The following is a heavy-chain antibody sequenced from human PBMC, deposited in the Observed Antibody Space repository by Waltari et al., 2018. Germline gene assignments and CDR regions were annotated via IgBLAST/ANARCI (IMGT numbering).Heavy chain of an antibody. V-gene: IGHV3-30-3*01. CDR3: ARDPRGDASFYYHMDV. CDR2: VSFDENIS. CDR1: GFSFRTYP. Sequence: QGQLVESGGGVVQPGRSLRLSCEVSGFSFRTYPMHWVRQAPGKGLEWVAVVSFDENISYYADSVKGRFTIARDNSESTLYLQMNSLGAEDTAVYFCARDPRGDASFYYHMDVWGRGTTVTVSS. D-gene: IGHD2-2*01. J-gene: IGHJ6*03.